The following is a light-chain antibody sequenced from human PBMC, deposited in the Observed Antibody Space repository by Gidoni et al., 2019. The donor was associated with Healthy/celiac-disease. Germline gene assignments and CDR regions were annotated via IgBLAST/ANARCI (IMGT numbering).Light chain of an antibody. CDR1: QSVSSY. CDR3: QQRSNWLIP. CDR2: DAS. J-gene: IGKJ5*01. Sequence: EIVLTQSPATLSLSPGERATLSCRASQSVSSYLAWYQQKPGKAPRLLIYDASNRATGIPARFSGSGSGTDFTLTISSLEPEDFAVYYGQQRSNWLIPFGEGTRLEIK. V-gene: IGKV3-11*01.